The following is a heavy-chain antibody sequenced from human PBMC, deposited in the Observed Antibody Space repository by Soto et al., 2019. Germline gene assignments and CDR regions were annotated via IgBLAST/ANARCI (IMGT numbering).Heavy chain of an antibody. CDR3: ARDKRVTMIGGWFDP. D-gene: IGHD3-22*01. J-gene: IGHJ5*02. CDR1: GYSISSGYY. V-gene: IGHV4-38-2*02. CDR2: IYHSGKT. Sequence: PSETLSLTCVVSGYSISSGYYWAWVRQPPGKELEWIGSIYHSGKTYYKPSLRSRVTVSVDTSKNQFSMKLISVTAADTAMYYCARDKRVTMIGGWFDPWGQGTLVTVSS.